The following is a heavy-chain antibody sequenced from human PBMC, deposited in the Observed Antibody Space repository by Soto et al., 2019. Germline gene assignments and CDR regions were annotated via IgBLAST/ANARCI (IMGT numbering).Heavy chain of an antibody. Sequence: EVQLLESGGNLVQPGGSLRLSCAASGFTFSNFWMTWVRQAPGKGLECVANIKKDGSEQYYVDSVKGRFTVSRDNAKNSVDLQMNSLRPEDTGVYYCASGNYYNGMDVWGQGTTVTVSS. CDR1: GFTFSNFW. CDR3: ASGNYYNGMDV. V-gene: IGHV3-7*01. CDR2: IKKDGSEQ. D-gene: IGHD3-10*01. J-gene: IGHJ6*02.